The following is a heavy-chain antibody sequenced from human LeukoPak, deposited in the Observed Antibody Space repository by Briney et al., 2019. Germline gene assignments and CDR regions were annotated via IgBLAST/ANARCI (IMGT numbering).Heavy chain of an antibody. J-gene: IGHJ2*01. D-gene: IGHD6-13*01. CDR1: GFTLSSYA. CDR2: ISGSGGST. V-gene: IGHV3-23*01. Sequence: PGGSLRLPCAASGFTLSSYAMSWVRQAPGKGLEWVSAISGSGGSTYYADSVKGRFTISRDNSKNTLYLQMNSLRAEDTAVYYCAKEGYSSSRYLYWYFDLWGRGTLVTVSS. CDR3: AKEGYSSSRYLYWYFDL.